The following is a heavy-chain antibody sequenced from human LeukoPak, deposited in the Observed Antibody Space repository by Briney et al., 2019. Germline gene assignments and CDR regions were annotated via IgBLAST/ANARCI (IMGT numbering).Heavy chain of an antibody. Sequence: TGGSLRLSCAASGFTFNNYGMGWVRQAPGKGLEWVSSINNSGGSTYYADSVQGRFTISRDNSKNTLYLQMNSLRAEDTAVYYWGGGGFGEAYYYYYYMDVWGKGTTVTVSS. CDR2: INNSGGST. D-gene: IGHD3-10*01. J-gene: IGHJ6*03. CDR1: GFTFNNYG. V-gene: IGHV3-23*01. CDR3: GGGGFGEAYYYYYYMDV.